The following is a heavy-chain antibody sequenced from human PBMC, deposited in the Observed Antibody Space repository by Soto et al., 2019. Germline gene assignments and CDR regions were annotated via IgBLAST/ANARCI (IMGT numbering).Heavy chain of an antibody. Sequence: GGSLRLSCAASGFTFSSYGMHWVRQAPGKGLEWVAVISYDGSNKYYADSVKGRFTISRDNSKNTLYLQMNSLRAEDTAVYYCAKGILLLWLGELLGDAFDIWGQGTMVTVSS. CDR3: AKGILLLWLGELLGDAFDI. CDR1: GFTFSSYG. J-gene: IGHJ3*02. D-gene: IGHD3-10*01. CDR2: ISYDGSNK. V-gene: IGHV3-30*18.